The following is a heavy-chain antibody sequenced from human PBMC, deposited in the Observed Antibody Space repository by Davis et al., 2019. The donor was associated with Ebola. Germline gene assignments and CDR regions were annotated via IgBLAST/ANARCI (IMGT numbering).Heavy chain of an antibody. CDR2: IYWDDDK. CDR1: GFSLNTSGVA. CDR3: AHRSH. V-gene: IGHV2-5*02. Sequence: SGPTLVKPTQTLTLTCTFSGFSLNTSGVAVGWVRQTPGKALEWLALIYWDDDKQYSPALKSRLTITKDTSKNQVVLTMTNMDPVDTATYYCAHRSHWGQGTLVTVSS. J-gene: IGHJ4*02.